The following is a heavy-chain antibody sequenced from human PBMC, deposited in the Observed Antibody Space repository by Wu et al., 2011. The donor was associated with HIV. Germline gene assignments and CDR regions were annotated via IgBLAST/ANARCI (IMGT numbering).Heavy chain of an antibody. CDR3: ARSGEGAYXGGDCYPLDY. V-gene: IGHV1-69*05. D-gene: IGHD2-21*02. CDR2: IIPIFGTA. CDR1: GGTFGSYA. J-gene: IGHJ4*02. Sequence: QVQLVQSGAEVKKPGSSVKLSCKASGGTFGSYAISWVRQAPGQGLEWMGGIIPIFGTANYAQKFQGRVTITTDESTSTAYMELSSLRSEDTAVYYCARSGEGAYXGGDCYPLDYWGQGTLVHRLL.